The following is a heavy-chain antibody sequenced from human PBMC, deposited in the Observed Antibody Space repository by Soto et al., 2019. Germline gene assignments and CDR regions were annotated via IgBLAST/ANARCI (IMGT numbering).Heavy chain of an antibody. V-gene: IGHV1-2*02. D-gene: IGHD1-26*01. CDR2: INPNSGGT. CDR1: GYTFTGYY. J-gene: IGHJ6*02. Sequence: GASVKVSCKASGYTFTGYYMHWVRQAPGQGLEWMGWINPNSGGTNYAQKFQGRVTMTRDTSISTAYMELSRLRSDDTAVYYCARGGDRVGASYYYYYYGMDVWGQGTTFTVSS. CDR3: ARGGDRVGASYYYYYYGMDV.